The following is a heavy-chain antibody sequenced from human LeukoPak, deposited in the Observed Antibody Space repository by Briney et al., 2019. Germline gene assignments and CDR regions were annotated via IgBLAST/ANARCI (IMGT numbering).Heavy chain of an antibody. D-gene: IGHD3-22*01. V-gene: IGHV4-34*01. CDR2: INHSGST. CDR3: ASYYYGSADAFDI. J-gene: IGHJ3*02. CDR1: GGSFSGYY. Sequence: SETLSLTCAVYGGSFSGYYWSWIRQPPGKGLEWIGEINHSGSTNYNPSLKSRVTISVDTSKNQFSLKLSSVTAADTAVYYCASYYYGSADAFDIWGQGTMVTVSS.